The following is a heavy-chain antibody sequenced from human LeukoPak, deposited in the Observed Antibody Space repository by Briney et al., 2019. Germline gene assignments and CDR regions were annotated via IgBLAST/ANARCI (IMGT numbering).Heavy chain of an antibody. CDR2: IDKDGSGT. J-gene: IGHJ4*02. CDR3: ATEYWYRHDY. CDR1: GFNFNYYF. Sequence: PGGSLRLSCATSGFNFNYYFMAWVRQAPGKGLEWLATIDKDGSGTEYIDSVRGRFTISRDNTKKSIHLQMSSLSTDGTAVYFCATEYWYRHDYWGQGTLVTVSS. D-gene: IGHD6-13*01. V-gene: IGHV3-7*01.